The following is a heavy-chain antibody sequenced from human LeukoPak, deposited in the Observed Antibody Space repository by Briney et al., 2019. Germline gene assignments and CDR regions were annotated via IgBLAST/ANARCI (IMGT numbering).Heavy chain of an antibody. D-gene: IGHD3-22*01. V-gene: IGHV3-48*03. CDR2: ISSTSGTK. J-gene: IGHJ3*02. CDR3: ARALYDSSDSDAFDI. CDR1: GFTFNNYE. Sequence: GGSLRLSCAASGFTFNNYEMNWVRQAPGKGLGWVSYISSTSGTKDYADSVKGRFTISRDSAKNSLYLQMNSLRAEDTAVYYCARALYDSSDSDAFDIWGQGTMITVSS.